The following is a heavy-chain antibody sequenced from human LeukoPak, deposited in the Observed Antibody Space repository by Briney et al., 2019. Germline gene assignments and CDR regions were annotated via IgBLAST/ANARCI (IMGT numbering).Heavy chain of an antibody. J-gene: IGHJ5*02. Sequence: SETLSLTCTVSGGSISSSSYYWGWIRQPPGKGLEWIGSIHYSGSTYYNPSLKSRVTISVDTSKDQFSLKLSSVTAADTAVYYCARHSRITIFGVVNFNWFDPWGQGTLVTVSS. D-gene: IGHD3-3*01. CDR3: ARHSRITIFGVVNFNWFDP. CDR2: IHYSGST. V-gene: IGHV4-39*01. CDR1: GGSISSSSYY.